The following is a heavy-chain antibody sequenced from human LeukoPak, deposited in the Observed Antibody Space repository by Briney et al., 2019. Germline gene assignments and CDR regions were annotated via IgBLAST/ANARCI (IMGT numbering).Heavy chain of an antibody. J-gene: IGHJ3*02. CDR3: AKVPRDDYNPDAFDI. Sequence: GGSLRLSCAASGFTFSSYGMHWVRQAPGKGLEWVAFIRYDGSNKYYADSVKGRFTISRDNSKNTLYLHVNSLRPEDTAVYYCAKVPRDDYNPDAFDIWGQGTMVTVSS. D-gene: IGHD5-24*01. V-gene: IGHV3-30*02. CDR1: GFTFSSYG. CDR2: IRYDGSNK.